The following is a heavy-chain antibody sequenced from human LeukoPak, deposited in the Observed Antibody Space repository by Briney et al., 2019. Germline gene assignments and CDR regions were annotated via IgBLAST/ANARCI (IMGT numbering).Heavy chain of an antibody. V-gene: IGHV4-59*01. Sequence: PSETLSLTCTVSGGSISSYYWSWIRQPPGKGLEWIGYIYYSGSTNYNPSLKSRVTISVDTSKNLFSLKLSSVTAADTAVYYCARHFPWYYYDSSGAPTRNDAFDIWGQGTMVTVSS. J-gene: IGHJ3*02. CDR2: IYYSGST. CDR1: GGSISSYY. CDR3: ARHFPWYYYDSSGAPTRNDAFDI. D-gene: IGHD3-22*01.